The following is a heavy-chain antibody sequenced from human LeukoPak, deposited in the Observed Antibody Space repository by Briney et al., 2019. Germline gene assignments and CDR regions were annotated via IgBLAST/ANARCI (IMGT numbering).Heavy chain of an antibody. CDR2: IYYSGST. D-gene: IGHD6-6*01. Sequence: SETLSLTCTVSGGSISSYYWSWIRQPPGKGLEWVGYIYYSGSTNYNHSLKSRVTISVDTSKNQFSLKLSSVTAADTAVYYCARLTYSSSSPYFDYWGQGTLVTVSS. CDR1: GGSISSYY. CDR3: ARLTYSSSSPYFDY. V-gene: IGHV4-59*12. J-gene: IGHJ4*02.